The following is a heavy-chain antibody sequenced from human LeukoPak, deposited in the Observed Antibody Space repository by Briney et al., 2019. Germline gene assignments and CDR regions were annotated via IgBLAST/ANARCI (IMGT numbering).Heavy chain of an antibody. Sequence: GGSLRLSCAASGFTFSTYAMSWVRQAPGKGLEWVAVISYDGSNKYYADSVKGRFTISRDNSKNTLYLRMNSLRAEDTAVYYCARVTPIAGDYWGQGTLVTVSS. CDR1: GFTFSTYA. CDR3: ARVTPIAGDY. D-gene: IGHD1-14*01. CDR2: ISYDGSNK. V-gene: IGHV3-30-3*01. J-gene: IGHJ4*02.